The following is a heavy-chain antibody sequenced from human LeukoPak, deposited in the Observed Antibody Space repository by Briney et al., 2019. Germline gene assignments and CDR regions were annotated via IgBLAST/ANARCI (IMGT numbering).Heavy chain of an antibody. V-gene: IGHV3-11*04. Sequence: GGSLRLSCAASGFTFSDYYMSWIRQAPGKGLEWISYISSSGSTIYYADSVKGRFTISRDSSKNTLYLQMSSLRAEDTAVYYCASHPTAGNCWGQGTLVTVSS. CDR3: ASHPTAGNC. CDR1: GFTFSDYY. CDR2: ISSSGSTI. J-gene: IGHJ4*02. D-gene: IGHD6-13*01.